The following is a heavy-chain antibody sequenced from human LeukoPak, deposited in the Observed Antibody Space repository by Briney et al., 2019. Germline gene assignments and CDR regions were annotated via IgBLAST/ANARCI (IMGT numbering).Heavy chain of an antibody. Sequence: GGSLRLSCAVSGFTVSGNYMSWIRQAPGKGLEWVSAISGSGGSTYYADSVKGRFTISRDNSKNTLYLQMNSLRAEDTAVYYCAKRLVETTVTRLFDYWGQGTLVTVSS. CDR1: GFTVSGNY. V-gene: IGHV3-23*01. D-gene: IGHD4-17*01. CDR3: AKRLVETTVTRLFDY. CDR2: ISGSGGST. J-gene: IGHJ4*02.